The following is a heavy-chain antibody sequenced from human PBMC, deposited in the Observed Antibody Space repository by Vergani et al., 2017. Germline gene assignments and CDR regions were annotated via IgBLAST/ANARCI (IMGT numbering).Heavy chain of an antibody. Sequence: QVQLVQSGAEVKKPGASVKVSCKASGYTFTGYYMHWVRRAPGQGLEWMGWINPNSGGTNYAQKFQGRVTMTRDTSISTAYMELSRLRSDDTAVYYCARVSSSQHYVWGRGDYFDYWGQGTLVTVSS. J-gene: IGHJ4*02. CDR1: GYTFTGYY. V-gene: IGHV1-2*02. CDR3: ARVSSSQHYVWGRGDYFDY. D-gene: IGHD3-16*01. CDR2: INPNSGGT.